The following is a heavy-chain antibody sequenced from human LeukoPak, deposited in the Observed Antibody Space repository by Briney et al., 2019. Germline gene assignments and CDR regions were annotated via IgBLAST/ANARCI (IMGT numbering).Heavy chain of an antibody. CDR2: IYHSGST. CDR3: AREKEDSSGYWFFDY. Sequence: SGTLSLTCAVSGGSISSSNWWSWVRQPPGKGLEWIGEIYHSGSTNYNPSLKSRVTISVDTSKNQFSLKLSSVTAADTAVYYCAREKEDSSGYWFFDYWGQGTLVTVSS. D-gene: IGHD3-22*01. CDR1: GGSISSSNW. V-gene: IGHV4-4*02. J-gene: IGHJ4*02.